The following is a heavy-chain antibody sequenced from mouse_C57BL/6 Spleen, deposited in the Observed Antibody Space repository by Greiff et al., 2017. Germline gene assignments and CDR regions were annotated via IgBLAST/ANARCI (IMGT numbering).Heavy chain of an antibody. Sequence: EVQLVESGGGLVKPGGSLKLSCAASGFTFSSYTMSWVRQTPEKRLEWVATISGGGGNTYYPDSVKGRFTISRDNAKNTLYLQMSSLRSEDTALYYCARLDSSDSWFAYWGQGTLVTVSA. J-gene: IGHJ3*01. CDR3: ARLDSSDSWFAY. V-gene: IGHV5-9*01. D-gene: IGHD3-2*02. CDR1: GFTFSSYT. CDR2: ISGGGGNT.